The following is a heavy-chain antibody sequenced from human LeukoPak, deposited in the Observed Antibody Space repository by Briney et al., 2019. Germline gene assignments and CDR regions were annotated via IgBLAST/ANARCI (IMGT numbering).Heavy chain of an antibody. Sequence: PGGSLRLSCAASGFTFTSYSMNWVRQAPGKGLEWVSSVSTSSSYIYYADSLKGRFTISRDNAKDSLYLQMNSLRAEDTAVYYCARDSVGDWYFDLWGPGTLVTVSS. V-gene: IGHV3-21*01. CDR3: ARDSVGDWYFDL. D-gene: IGHD5/OR15-5a*01. CDR1: GFTFTSYS. J-gene: IGHJ2*01. CDR2: VSTSSSYI.